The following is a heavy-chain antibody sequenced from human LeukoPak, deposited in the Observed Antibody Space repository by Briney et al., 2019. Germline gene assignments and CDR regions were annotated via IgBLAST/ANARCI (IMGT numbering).Heavy chain of an antibody. CDR2: ISAYNGNT. CDR3: ARAPTSYTSGSFSKYYFDY. Sequence: EASVKVSCKASGYTFTSYGISWVRQAPGQGLEWMGWISAYNGNTNYAQKLQGRVTMTTDTPTSTAYMELRSLRSDDAAVYYCARAPTSYTSGSFSKYYFDYWGQGTLVTVSS. V-gene: IGHV1-18*01. D-gene: IGHD3-10*01. CDR1: GYTFTSYG. J-gene: IGHJ4*02.